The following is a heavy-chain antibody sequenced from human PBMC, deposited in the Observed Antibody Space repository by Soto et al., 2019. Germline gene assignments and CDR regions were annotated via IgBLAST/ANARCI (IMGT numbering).Heavy chain of an antibody. Sequence: GGSLRLSCSASGFTFSSYAMHWVRQAPGKGLEYVSSISTNGGSTHYADSVKGRFTISRDNSKNTQYLQMSSLRADDTAVYYCAKDIEWESHIAVDDIFDYWGQGTLVTVSS. CDR1: GFTFSSYA. V-gene: IGHV3-64D*06. CDR3: AKDIEWESHIAVDDIFDY. CDR2: ISTNGGST. J-gene: IGHJ4*02. D-gene: IGHD6-19*01.